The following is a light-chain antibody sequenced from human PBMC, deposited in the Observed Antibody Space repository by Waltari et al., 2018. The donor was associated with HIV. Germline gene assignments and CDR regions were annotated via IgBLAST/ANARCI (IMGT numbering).Light chain of an antibody. CDR2: DDR. Sequence: QSVLTLPAPVSGFAGQSITIPCGGSSGDTGPYSFVSWYYSPPYEAPRLILYDDRSRPSGVSTRFSGSKTGNTASLTISGLNSEDESVYYCCSYSRGGDSYVFGPGT. V-gene: IGLV2-14*01. J-gene: IGLJ1*01. CDR1: SGDTGPYSF. CDR3: CSYSRGGDSYV.